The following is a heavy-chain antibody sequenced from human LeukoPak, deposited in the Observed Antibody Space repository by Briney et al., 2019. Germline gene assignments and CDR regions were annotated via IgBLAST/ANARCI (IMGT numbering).Heavy chain of an antibody. J-gene: IGHJ4*02. V-gene: IGHV3-66*01. CDR1: GFTVSSNY. CDR3: AGGDSSGYYPPPDY. CDR2: IYSGGST. D-gene: IGHD3-22*01. Sequence: GGSLRLSCAVSGFTVSSNYMSWVRQAPGKGLEWVSVIYSGGSTYYADSVKGRFTISRDNSKNTLYLQMNSLRAEDTAVYYCAGGDSSGYYPPPDYWGQGTLVTVSS.